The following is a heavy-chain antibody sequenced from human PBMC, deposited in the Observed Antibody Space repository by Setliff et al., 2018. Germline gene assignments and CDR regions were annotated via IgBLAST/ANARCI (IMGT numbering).Heavy chain of an antibody. CDR3: FGAGTCSY. J-gene: IGHJ4*02. Sequence: PGGSLRLSCTASGLSYSNYWVSWVRQAPGKGLEWLASINPHGSEKYYADSVKGRFTISRDNARNSLSLQMNSLRSDDTAVYYCFGAGTCSYWGQGTLVTVSS. V-gene: IGHV3-7*01. CDR1: GLSYSNYW. CDR2: INPHGSEK. D-gene: IGHD3-10*01.